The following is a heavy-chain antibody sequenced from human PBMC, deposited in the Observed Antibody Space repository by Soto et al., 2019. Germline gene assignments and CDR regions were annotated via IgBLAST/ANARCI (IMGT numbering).Heavy chain of an antibody. CDR2: ISGPGGTT. CDR3: AKRADSSSGCMDV. D-gene: IGHD6-13*01. V-gene: IGHV3-23*01. Sequence: EVQLLESGGGLAQPGGSLRLSCAACGFTFSNSAMRWVRQAPGKGLEWVSAISGPGGTTYYADSVKGRFTISRDNSKNTLYLQMNSLRDEDTAVYYCAKRADSSSGCMDVWGNGTTVTVSS. J-gene: IGHJ6*03. CDR1: GFTFSNSA.